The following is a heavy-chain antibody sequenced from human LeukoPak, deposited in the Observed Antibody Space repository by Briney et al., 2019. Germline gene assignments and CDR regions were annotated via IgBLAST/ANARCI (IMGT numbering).Heavy chain of an antibody. Sequence: PGGSLRLSCAASGFSFSTYWMSWVRQAPGKGLEWVANIKQDGSEKYYVDSVKGRFTISRDNAKNSLYLQMNSLRAEDTAVYYCARDEIVGATYFDYWGQGTLVTVSS. J-gene: IGHJ4*02. D-gene: IGHD1-26*01. CDR1: GFSFSTYW. CDR3: ARDEIVGATYFDY. V-gene: IGHV3-7*01. CDR2: IKQDGSEK.